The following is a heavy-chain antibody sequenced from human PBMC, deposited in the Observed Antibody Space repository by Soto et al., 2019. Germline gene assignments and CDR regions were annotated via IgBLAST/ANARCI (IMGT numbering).Heavy chain of an antibody. CDR1: GFTVSSYA. J-gene: IGHJ4*02. CDR3: AKDSLRFLEWSPENYFDY. Sequence: PGGSLRLSCAASGFTVSSYARSWVRQAPGKGLEWVSAISGSGGSTYYADSVKGRFTISRDNSKNTLYLQMNSLRAEDTAVYYCAKDSLRFLEWSPENYFDYWGQGTLVTVSS. CDR2: ISGSGGST. V-gene: IGHV3-23*01. D-gene: IGHD3-3*01.